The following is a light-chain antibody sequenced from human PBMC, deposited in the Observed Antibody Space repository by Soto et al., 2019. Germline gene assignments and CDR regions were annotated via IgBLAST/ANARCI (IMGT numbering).Light chain of an antibody. Sequence: VLTHSPDSLAVSLDATATINCRTSQSVLHNSNSHHFLSWYLQKPGQSPQLLIYLGSNRDSGVPDRFSGSGSGTDFTLKISRVEAEDVGVYYCMQALQTPLTFGQGTRLEIK. CDR3: MQALQTPLT. J-gene: IGKJ5*01. V-gene: IGKV2-28*01. CDR1: QSVLHNSNSHHF. CDR2: LGS.